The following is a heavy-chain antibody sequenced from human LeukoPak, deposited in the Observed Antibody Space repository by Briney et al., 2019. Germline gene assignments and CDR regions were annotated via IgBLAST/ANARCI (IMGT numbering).Heavy chain of an antibody. CDR3: ARGWGYSNYFDY. CDR2: INHSGST. V-gene: IGHV4-34*01. J-gene: IGHJ4*02. CDR1: GGSFSGYY. D-gene: IGHD4-11*01. Sequence: SETLSLTCAVYGGSFSGYYWSWIRQPPGKGLEWIGEINHSGSTNYNPSLKSRVTISVDTSKNQFSLKLSSVTVADTAVYYCARGWGYSNYFDYWGQGTLVTVSS.